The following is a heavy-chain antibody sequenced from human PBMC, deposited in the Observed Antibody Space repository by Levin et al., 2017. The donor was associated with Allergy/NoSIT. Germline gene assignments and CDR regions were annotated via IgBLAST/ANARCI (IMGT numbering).Heavy chain of an antibody. CDR3: ARKLRGSSAYDAFDV. CDR1: GFTFRDYW. J-gene: IGHJ3*01. D-gene: IGHD5-12*01. Sequence: AGGSLRLSCAATGFTFRDYWMTWVRQTPGRGLEWVAIIDQDGSQKYYVDSVKGRFTISRDNAKNSVDLQMNYLRDDDTAVYYCARKLRGSSAYDAFDVWGHGTMVTFSS. CDR2: IDQDGSQK. V-gene: IGHV3-7*03.